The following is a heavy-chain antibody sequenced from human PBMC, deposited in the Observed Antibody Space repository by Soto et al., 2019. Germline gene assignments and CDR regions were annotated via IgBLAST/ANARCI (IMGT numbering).Heavy chain of an antibody. J-gene: IGHJ4*02. CDR3: ARAQYYYDSSGTQFFDY. Sequence: SETLSLTCIVSGASITSGGYYWSWIRQYPGKGLEWIGYIHYSGSTYYNPSLRSRVTLSGDTSKNQFSLKLSSVTAADTAVYYCARAQYYYDSSGTQFFDYWGQGTLVTVSS. CDR1: GASITSGGYY. D-gene: IGHD3-22*01. CDR2: IHYSGST. V-gene: IGHV4-31*03.